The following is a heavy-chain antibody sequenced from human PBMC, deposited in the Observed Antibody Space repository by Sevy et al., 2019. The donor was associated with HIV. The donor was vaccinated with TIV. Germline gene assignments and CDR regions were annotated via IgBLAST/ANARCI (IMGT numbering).Heavy chain of an antibody. CDR3: ARAGLSGSYNNYFDY. J-gene: IGHJ4*02. V-gene: IGHV3-48*02. Sequence: GGSLRLSCAASGFTFSSYSMNWVRQAPGKGLEWVSYISSSSSTIYYGDSVKGRFTISRDNAKNSLYLQMNSLRDEDTAVYYCARAGLSGSYNNYFDYWGQGTLVTVSS. CDR1: GFTFSSYS. D-gene: IGHD3-10*01. CDR2: ISSSSSTI.